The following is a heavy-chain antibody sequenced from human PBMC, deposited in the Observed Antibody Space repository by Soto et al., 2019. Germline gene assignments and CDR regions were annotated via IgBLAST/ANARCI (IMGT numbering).Heavy chain of an antibody. CDR3: ARDYTIFGPKSPMAYYGMDV. V-gene: IGHV4-30-4*01. Sequence: QVQLQESGPGLVKPSQTLSLTCTVSGGSISSGDYYWSWIRQPPGKGLEWIGYIYYSGSTYYNPSLKSRVTISVDTSKNQFSLKLSSVTAADTAVYYCARDYTIFGPKSPMAYYGMDVWGQGTTVTVSS. D-gene: IGHD3-3*01. J-gene: IGHJ6*02. CDR1: GGSISSGDYY. CDR2: IYYSGST.